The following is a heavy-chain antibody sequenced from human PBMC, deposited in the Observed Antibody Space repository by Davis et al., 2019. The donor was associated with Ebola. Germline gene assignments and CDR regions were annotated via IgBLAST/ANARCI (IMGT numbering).Heavy chain of an antibody. CDR1: GGSVSNYY. CDR3: ARLGYCSGGSCVYYYYGMDV. Sequence: MPGGSLRLSCTVSGGSVSNYYWSWIRQPPGKGLEWIGEINHSGSTNYNPSLKSRVTISVDTSKNQFSLKLSSVTAADTAVYYCARLGYCSGGSCVYYYYGMDVWGQGTTVTVSS. J-gene: IGHJ6*02. CDR2: INHSGST. V-gene: IGHV4-34*01. D-gene: IGHD2-15*01.